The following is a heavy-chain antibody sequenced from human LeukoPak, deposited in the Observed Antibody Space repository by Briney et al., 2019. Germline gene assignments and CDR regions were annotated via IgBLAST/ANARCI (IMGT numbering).Heavy chain of an antibody. J-gene: IGHJ4*02. D-gene: IGHD6-19*01. CDR3: ARGLAVAGPGPDY. Sequence: GASVKVSCKASGYTFTSYYTHWVRQAPGQGLEWMGWINPNSGGTNYAQKFQGRVTMTRDTSISTAYMELSRLRSDDTAVYYCARGLAVAGPGPDYWGQGTLVTVSS. CDR1: GYTFTSYY. CDR2: INPNSGGT. V-gene: IGHV1-2*02.